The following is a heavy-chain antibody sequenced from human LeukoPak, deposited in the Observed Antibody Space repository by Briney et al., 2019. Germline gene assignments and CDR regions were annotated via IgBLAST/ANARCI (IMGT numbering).Heavy chain of an antibody. CDR1: GFTFSSYG. J-gene: IGHJ4*02. V-gene: IGHV3-74*01. D-gene: IGHD3-3*01. Sequence: PGGSLRLSCAASGFTFSSYGMHWVRQAPGKGLVWVSRINSDGSSTSYADSVKGRFTISRDNAKNSLYLQMNSLRAEDAAVYYCARDYDFWSGYLDYWGQGTLVPVSS. CDR2: INSDGSST. CDR3: ARDYDFWSGYLDY.